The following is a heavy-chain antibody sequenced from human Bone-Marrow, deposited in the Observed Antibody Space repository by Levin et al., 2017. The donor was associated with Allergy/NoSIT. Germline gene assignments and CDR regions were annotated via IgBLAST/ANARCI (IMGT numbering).Heavy chain of an antibody. V-gene: IGHV1-2*02. CDR2: INPKSGGT. Sequence: ASVKVSCKASGYTFTGYYMHWVRQAPGEGLEWMGWINPKSGGTNYAEKFQGRVTMTRDTSISTAYMELSSLRSDDTAGYYCARERGEGATSDWFHPWGQGTLVTVSS. CDR1: GYTFTGYY. J-gene: IGHJ5*02. CDR3: ARERGEGATSDWFHP. D-gene: IGHD1-26*01.